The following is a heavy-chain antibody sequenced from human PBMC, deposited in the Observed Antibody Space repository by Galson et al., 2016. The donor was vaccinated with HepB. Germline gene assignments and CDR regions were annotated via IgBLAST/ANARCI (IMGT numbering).Heavy chain of an antibody. J-gene: IGHJ5*02. CDR2: ISYDGSNK. D-gene: IGHD4-17*01. CDR1: GFTFNSYS. V-gene: IGHV3-30*03. Sequence: LRLSCAASGFTFNSYSMSWVRQAPGKGLEWVAVISYDGSNKYYADSVKGRFTISRDNSKNTLYLQMNSLRAEDTAVYYCARGPLTVNTYCCWFDPWGQGTLVTVSS. CDR3: ARGPLTVNTYCCWFDP.